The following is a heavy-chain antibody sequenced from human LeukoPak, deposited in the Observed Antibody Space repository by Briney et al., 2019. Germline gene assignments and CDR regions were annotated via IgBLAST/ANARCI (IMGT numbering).Heavy chain of an antibody. CDR3: ARDPPTVTKGAFDI. CDR2: IYYSGST. J-gene: IGHJ3*02. Sequence: SETLSLTCTVSGGSISRYYWSWIRQPPGKGLEWIGYIYYSGSTNYNPSLKSRVTISVDTSKNQFSLKLSSVTAADTAVYYCARDPPTVTKGAFDIWGQGTMVTVSS. CDR1: GGSISRYY. V-gene: IGHV4-59*12. D-gene: IGHD4-17*01.